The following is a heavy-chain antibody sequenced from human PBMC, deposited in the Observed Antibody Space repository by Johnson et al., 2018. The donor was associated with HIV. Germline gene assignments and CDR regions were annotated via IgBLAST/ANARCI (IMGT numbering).Heavy chain of an antibody. Sequence: VQLVESGGGVVRPGGSLRLSCAASGFTFDDYGMSWVRQAPGEGLEWVSGIDWNDGRQGYVDSVKGRFTISRDNAKNSLYMEMNSMRAEDTALYYCVRGGLGYQNIHDALDIWGQGTMVTVSS. J-gene: IGHJ3*02. CDR1: GFTFDDYG. CDR2: IDWNDGRQ. V-gene: IGHV3-20*04. D-gene: IGHD2-2*01. CDR3: VRGGLGYQNIHDALDI.